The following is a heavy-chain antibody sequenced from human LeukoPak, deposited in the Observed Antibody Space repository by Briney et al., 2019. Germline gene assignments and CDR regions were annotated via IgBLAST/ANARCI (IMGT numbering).Heavy chain of an antibody. D-gene: IGHD3-22*01. V-gene: IGHV4-59*01. CDR2: LSYSGTT. Sequence: SETLSLTCTVSGGSISTYYWSWIRQPPGKGLKWIGYLSYSGTTNYGPSLKSRVTISIDTSKNQFSLKLRSVTAADTAMYYCARASSGYSVHFWGQGTVITVSS. CDR1: GGSISTYY. J-gene: IGHJ4*02. CDR3: ARASSGYSVHF.